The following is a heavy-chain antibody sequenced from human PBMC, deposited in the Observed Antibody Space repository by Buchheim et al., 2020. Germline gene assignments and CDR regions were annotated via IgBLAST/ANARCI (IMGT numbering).Heavy chain of an antibody. CDR1: GGSFSGYY. Sequence: QVQLQQWGAGLLKPSETLSLTCAVYGGSFSGYYWSWIRQPPGKGLEWIGEINHSGSTNYNPSLKSRVTISVDTSKNQFSLKLSSVTAADTAVYYCARGREMGRYDSSGYSGRDFDYWGQGTL. D-gene: IGHD3-22*01. J-gene: IGHJ4*02. CDR3: ARGREMGRYDSSGYSGRDFDY. CDR2: INHSGST. V-gene: IGHV4-34*01.